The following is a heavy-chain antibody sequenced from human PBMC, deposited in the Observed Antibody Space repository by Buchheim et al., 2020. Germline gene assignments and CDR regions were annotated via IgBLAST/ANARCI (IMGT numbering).Heavy chain of an antibody. CDR3: ARLSYYYDSSGGNWFDP. D-gene: IGHD3-22*01. J-gene: IGHJ5*02. CDR2: IYHSGST. Sequence: QVQLQESGPGLVKPSETLSLTCTVSGGSISSGGYSWSWIRQPPGKGLEWIGYIYHSGSTYYNPSLKSRVTISVDRSKNQFPLKLSSVTAADTAVYYCARLSYYYDSSGGNWFDPWGQGTL. CDR1: GGSISSGGYS. V-gene: IGHV4-30-2*01.